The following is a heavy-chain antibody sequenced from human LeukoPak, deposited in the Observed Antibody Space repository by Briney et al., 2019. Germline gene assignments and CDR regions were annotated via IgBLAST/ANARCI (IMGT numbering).Heavy chain of an antibody. J-gene: IGHJ5*02. Sequence: GGSLRLSCAASGFTFSSYRMHWVRQAPGKGLVWVSRINTDGSSTNYADSVKGRSTISRDNAKNTLYLQMNSLRAEDTAVYYCVRPGIAVPGGFDPWGQGTLVTVSS. CDR3: VRPGIAVPGGFDP. V-gene: IGHV3-74*01. D-gene: IGHD6-19*01. CDR2: INTDGSST. CDR1: GFTFSSYR.